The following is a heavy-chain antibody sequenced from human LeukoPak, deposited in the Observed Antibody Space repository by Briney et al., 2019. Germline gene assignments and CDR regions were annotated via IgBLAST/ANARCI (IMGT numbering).Heavy chain of an antibody. V-gene: IGHV1-69*13. CDR3: ARQGQLVVTRFYFDY. CDR1: GYTFTSYY. D-gene: IGHD3-22*01. Sequence: ASVKVSCRASGYTFTSYYMHWVRQAPGQGLEWMGGIIPIFGTANYAQKFQGRVTITADESTSTAYMELSSLRSEDTAVYYCARQGQLVVTRFYFDYWGQGTLVTVSS. CDR2: IIPIFGTA. J-gene: IGHJ4*02.